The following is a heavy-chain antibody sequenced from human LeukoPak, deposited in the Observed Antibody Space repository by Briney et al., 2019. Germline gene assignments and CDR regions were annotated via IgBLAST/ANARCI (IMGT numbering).Heavy chain of an antibody. Sequence: GESLKISCNGSGYTFTNYYIAWVRQMPGKGLEWMGIVYPGDSDTRYSPSFQGQVTISADKSISTAYLQWSSLKASDTAMYYCARVVADNWFDPWGRGTLVTVSS. J-gene: IGHJ5*02. CDR1: GYTFTNYY. D-gene: IGHD2-15*01. CDR2: VYPGDSDT. CDR3: ARVVADNWFDP. V-gene: IGHV5-51*01.